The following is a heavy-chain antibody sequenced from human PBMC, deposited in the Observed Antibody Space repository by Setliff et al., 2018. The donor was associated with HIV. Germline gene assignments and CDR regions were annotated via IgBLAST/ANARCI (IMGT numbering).Heavy chain of an antibody. V-gene: IGHV4-34*01. CDR2: ITPSGDT. D-gene: IGHD3-10*01. Sequence: SETLSLTCAVYGGSVSGHYWGWFRQPPGKGLEWIGEITPSGDTNYIPSLKSRVTMSLDTSKNQFSLKLTSVTAADTSVYYCARKGVDLYFGVDAFDMWGQGTMVTVS. CDR3: ARKGVDLYFGVDAFDM. CDR1: GGSVSGHY. J-gene: IGHJ3*02.